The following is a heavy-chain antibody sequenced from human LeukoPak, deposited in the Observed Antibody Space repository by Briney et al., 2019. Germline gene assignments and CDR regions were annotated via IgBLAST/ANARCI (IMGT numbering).Heavy chain of an antibody. CDR2: IKQDGSEK. CDR3: GRGFAGIEVDY. J-gene: IGHJ4*02. V-gene: IGHV3-7*04. Sequence: PGGSLRLSCAASRFTFSIYWMSWVRQAPGKGLEWVANIKQDGSEKYYVDSVKGRFTITRDNAKNSLYLQMNSLRAEDTAVYYCGRGFAGIEVDYWGQGTLVTVSA. D-gene: IGHD6-13*01. CDR1: RFTFSIYW.